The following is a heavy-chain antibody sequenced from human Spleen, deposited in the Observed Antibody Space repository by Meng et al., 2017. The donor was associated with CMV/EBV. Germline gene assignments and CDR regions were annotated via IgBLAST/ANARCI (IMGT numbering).Heavy chain of an antibody. V-gene: IGHV6-1*01. D-gene: IGHD6-19*01. Sequence: SQTLSLTCAISGDSVSDSMAAWNWIRQSPSRGLEWLGRTLYRSKWYSDYAVSVKSRITINPDTSKNQFSLQLNSVTPEDTAVYYCAREDKYSSGWYGVDVWGQGTTVTVSS. J-gene: IGHJ6*02. CDR3: AREDKYSSGWYGVDV. CDR1: GDSVSDSMAA. CDR2: TLYRSKWYS.